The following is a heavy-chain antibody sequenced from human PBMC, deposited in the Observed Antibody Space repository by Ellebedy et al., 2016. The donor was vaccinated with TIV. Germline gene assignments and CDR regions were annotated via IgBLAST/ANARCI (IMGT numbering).Heavy chain of an antibody. CDR3: ATSGRVAVTTTFDY. J-gene: IGHJ4*02. D-gene: IGHD4-17*01. V-gene: IGHV1-69*13. CDR2: VIPKFERG. Sequence: AASVKVSCKASGGTFNYAITWVRQAPGQGLEWMGAVIPKFERGSPAQKFQGRVTITADEATSTAYMEMSGLRYDDTAVYYCATSGRVAVTTTFDYWGQGTLVTVSS. CDR1: GGTFNYA.